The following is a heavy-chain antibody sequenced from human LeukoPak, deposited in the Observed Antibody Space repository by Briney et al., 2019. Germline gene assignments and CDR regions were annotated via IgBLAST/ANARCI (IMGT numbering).Heavy chain of an antibody. V-gene: IGHV1-69*06. Sequence: EASVKVSCKASGGTFSSYAISWVRQAPGQGLEWMGGIIPIFGTANYAQKFQGRVTITADKSTSTAYMELSSLRSEDTAVYYCARTYYYDSSGYYYYYYYMGVWGKGTTVTVSS. D-gene: IGHD3-22*01. J-gene: IGHJ6*03. CDR1: GGTFSSYA. CDR3: ARTYYYDSSGYYYYYYYMGV. CDR2: IIPIFGTA.